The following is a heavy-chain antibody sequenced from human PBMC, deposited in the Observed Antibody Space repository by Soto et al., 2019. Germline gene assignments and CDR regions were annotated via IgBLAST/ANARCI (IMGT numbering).Heavy chain of an antibody. D-gene: IGHD6-13*01. CDR3: VNSDSTSAP. V-gene: IGHV3-15*01. CDR2: IKSKTDGGTT. CDR1: AFTFSNAW. J-gene: IGHJ5*02. Sequence: NPGGSLRLSCEAPAFTFSNAWMSWVRQAPGKGLEWVGRIKSKTDGGTTDYAAPVKGRFTISRDDSKNMLYLQMNSLRVEDTAIYYCVNSDSTSAPWGQGSLVTVSS.